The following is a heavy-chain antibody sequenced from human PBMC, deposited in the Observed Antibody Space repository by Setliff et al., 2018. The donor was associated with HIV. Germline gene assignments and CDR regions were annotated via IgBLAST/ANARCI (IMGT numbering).Heavy chain of an antibody. J-gene: IGHJ4*02. CDR3: ARARGTVLRGHLYGSSWLDS. CDR2: IDSDGSST. CDR1: GFIFSSYW. D-gene: IGHD6-13*01. V-gene: IGHV3-74*01. Sequence: GGSLRLSCAASGFIFSSYWTHWVRQAPGKGLVWVSRIDSDGSSTNYADSVKGRFTISRDNARNTLYLQMNSLRGEDTGVYYCARARGTVLRGHLYGSSWLDSWGQGTLVTVSS.